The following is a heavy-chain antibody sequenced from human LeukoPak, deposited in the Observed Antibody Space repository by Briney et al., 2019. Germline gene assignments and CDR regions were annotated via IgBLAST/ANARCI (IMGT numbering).Heavy chain of an antibody. D-gene: IGHD4-11*01. CDR1: GGSISRYY. V-gene: IGHV4-59*01. Sequence: SETLSLTCTVSGGSISRYYWSWIRQPPGKGLEWIGYIYYSGSTTYSPSLKSRVTISVDTSKNQFSLKLNSVTAADTAVYYCAKRGSSNYFDYWGQGTLVTVSS. CDR2: IYYSGST. J-gene: IGHJ4*02. CDR3: AKRGSSNYFDY.